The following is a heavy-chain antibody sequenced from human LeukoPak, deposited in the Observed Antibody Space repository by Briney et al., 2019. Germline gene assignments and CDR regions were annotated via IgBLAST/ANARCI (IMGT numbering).Heavy chain of an antibody. CDR2: IRYDGSNK. CDR3: AKDRVIVGATLPDY. D-gene: IGHD1-26*01. J-gene: IGHJ4*02. V-gene: IGHV3-30*02. CDR1: GFTFCSYG. Sequence: GALRLSCAASGFTFCSYGMHWVRQAPGKGLEWVAFIRYDGSNKYYADSVKGRFTISRDNSKNTLYLQMNSLRAEDTAVYYCAKDRVIVGATLPDYWGQGTLVTVSS.